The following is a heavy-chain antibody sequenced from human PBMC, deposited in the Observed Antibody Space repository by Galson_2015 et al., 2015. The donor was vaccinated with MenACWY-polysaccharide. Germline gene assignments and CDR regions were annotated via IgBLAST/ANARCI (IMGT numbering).Heavy chain of an antibody. CDR2: INTNTGNP. D-gene: IGHD5-24*01. V-gene: IGHV7-4-1*02. J-gene: IGHJ4*02. CDR3: AREVVKDGYNTFDY. Sequence: SVKVSCKTSGYTFTGYYMHWVRQAPGQGLEWMGRINTNTGNPTYAQGFTGRFVFSLDTSVSTAYLQISSLRAEDTAVYYCAREVVKDGYNTFDYWGQGTLVTVSS. CDR1: GYTFTGYY.